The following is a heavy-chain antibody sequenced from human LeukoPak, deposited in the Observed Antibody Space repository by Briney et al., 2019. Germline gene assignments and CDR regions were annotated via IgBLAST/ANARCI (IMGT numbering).Heavy chain of an antibody. CDR2: ISSSSSYI. Sequence: PGGSLRLSCAASGFTFSSYSMNWVRQAPGKGLEWVSSISSSSSYIYYADSVKGRFTISRDNAKNSLYLQMNNLRAEDTAVYYCARGDYDSSGYYYIYWGQGTLVTVSS. V-gene: IGHV3-21*01. J-gene: IGHJ4*02. CDR1: GFTFSSYS. D-gene: IGHD3-22*01. CDR3: ARGDYDSSGYYYIY.